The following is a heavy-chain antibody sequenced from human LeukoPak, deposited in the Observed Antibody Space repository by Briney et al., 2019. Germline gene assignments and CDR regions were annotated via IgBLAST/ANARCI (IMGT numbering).Heavy chain of an antibody. J-gene: IGHJ5*02. CDR1: GFSLSNARMG. V-gene: IGHV2-26*01. CDR3: ARIYTDYGDYVSDT. Sequence: SGPVLVKPTATLTLTCTVSGFSLSNARMGVSWIRQPPGKALEWLSHIFSNDEKSYSTSLKSRLTISKDTSKSQVVLTMTNMDPVDTATYYCARIYTDYGDYVSDTWGQGTLVTVSS. CDR2: IFSNDEK. D-gene: IGHD4-17*01.